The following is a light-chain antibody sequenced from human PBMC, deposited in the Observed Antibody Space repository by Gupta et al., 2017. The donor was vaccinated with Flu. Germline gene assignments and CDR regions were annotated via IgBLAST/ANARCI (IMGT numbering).Light chain of an antibody. Sequence: QSVLTQPPSASGTPGQRVTISCSASSSNIGSNSVNWYQQHPGTAPKLLIYSNNQRPSGVPARFSGSKSGTSASLTISGLQAEDEADYYCATWDASLNGPVFGGGTKLTVL. J-gene: IGLJ3*02. V-gene: IGLV1-44*01. CDR2: SNN. CDR1: SSNIGSNS. CDR3: ATWDASLNGPV.